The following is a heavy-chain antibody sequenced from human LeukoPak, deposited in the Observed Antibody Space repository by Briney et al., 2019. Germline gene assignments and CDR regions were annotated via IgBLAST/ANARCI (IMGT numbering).Heavy chain of an antibody. CDR3: ARKNDFEI. J-gene: IGHJ3*02. CDR2: IYYSGRT. V-gene: IGHV4-59*01. D-gene: IGHD2/OR15-2a*01. CDR1: GGSITTDH. Sequence: SETLSLTCTVSGGSITTDHWNWIRQPPGKGLEWIGCIYYSGRTYYNPSLESRVTISVDMSKSQFFLGLTSVTAADTALYYCARKNDFEIWGQGTLVTVSS.